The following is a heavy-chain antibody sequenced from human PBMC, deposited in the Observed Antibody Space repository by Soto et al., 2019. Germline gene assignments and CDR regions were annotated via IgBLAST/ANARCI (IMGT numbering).Heavy chain of an antibody. CDR2: MNPNSGNT. V-gene: IGHV1-8*01. D-gene: IGHD3-3*01. CDR3: ARGRAYYDFWSGYYRDYYGMDV. J-gene: IGHJ6*02. Sequence: ASVKVSCKASGYTFTSYYINWVRQVTGQGLEWMGWMNPNSGNTGYAQKFQGRVTMTRNTSISTAYMELSSLRSEDTAVYYCARGRAYYDFWSGYYRDYYGMDVWGQGTTVTVSS. CDR1: GYTFTSYY.